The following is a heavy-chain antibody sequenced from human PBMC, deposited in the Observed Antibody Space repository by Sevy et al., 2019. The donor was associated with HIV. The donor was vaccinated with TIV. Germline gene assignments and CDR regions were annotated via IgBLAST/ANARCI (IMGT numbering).Heavy chain of an antibody. J-gene: IGHJ6*03. CDR1: GFTFGDYA. D-gene: IGHD3-3*01. Sequence: GGSLRLSCTASGFTFGDYAMSWFRQAPGKGLEWVGFIRSKAYGGTTENAASVKSRFTISRDDSKSIAYLQMNSLKTEDKAAYYCTRGPRRSGYDPSYFYYMDVWGKGTTVTVSS. CDR2: IRSKAYGGTT. V-gene: IGHV3-49*03. CDR3: TRGPRRSGYDPSYFYYMDV.